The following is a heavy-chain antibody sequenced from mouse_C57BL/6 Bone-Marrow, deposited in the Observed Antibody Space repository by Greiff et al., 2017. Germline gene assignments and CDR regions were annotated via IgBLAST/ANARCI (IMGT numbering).Heavy chain of an antibody. CDR3: ARGGYFLYYYAMDY. V-gene: IGHV1-69*01. CDR2: IDPSDSYT. J-gene: IGHJ4*01. D-gene: IGHD2-3*01. CDR1: GYTFTSYW. Sequence: QVQLQQPGAELVMPGASVKLSCKASGYTFTSYWMHWVKQRPGQGIEWIGEIDPSDSYTNYNQKFKGKSTLTVDKSSSTAYMQLSSLTSEDSAVYYCARGGYFLYYYAMDYWGQGTSVTGSS.